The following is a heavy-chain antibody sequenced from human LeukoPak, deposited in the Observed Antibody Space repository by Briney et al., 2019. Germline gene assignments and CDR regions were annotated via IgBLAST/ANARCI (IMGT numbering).Heavy chain of an antibody. V-gene: IGHV3-11*04. Sequence: GGSLRLSCAASGFTFSDYYMSWIRQAPGKGLEWVSYICSSGSTISYADSVKGRFTISRDNAKNSLYLQMNSLRAEDTAVYYCARDQERDAFDIWGQGTMVTVSS. CDR3: ARDQERDAFDI. D-gene: IGHD5-24*01. CDR2: ICSSGSTI. J-gene: IGHJ3*02. CDR1: GFTFSDYY.